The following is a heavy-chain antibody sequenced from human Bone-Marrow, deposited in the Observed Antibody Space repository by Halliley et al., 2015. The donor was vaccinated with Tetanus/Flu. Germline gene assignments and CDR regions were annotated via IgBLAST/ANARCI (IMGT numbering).Heavy chain of an antibody. D-gene: IGHD3-10*01. Sequence: LRLSCTVSDDSMSPYYLGWIRQPPGKRLEWIGYIYSSSGNTDYNPSLKSRVTISIDMSNNQFSLNLRSVTAADTAIYYCGRAKRVNNVGFGDLSLDSWGQGTLVAVSS. J-gene: IGHJ4*02. CDR1: DDSMSPYY. V-gene: IGHV4-59*01. CDR2: IYSSSGNT. CDR3: GRAKRVNNVGFGDLSLDS.